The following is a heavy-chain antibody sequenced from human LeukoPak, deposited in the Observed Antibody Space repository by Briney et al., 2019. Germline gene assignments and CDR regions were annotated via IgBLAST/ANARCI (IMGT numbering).Heavy chain of an antibody. J-gene: IGHJ6*02. CDR1: GFTFSSYD. D-gene: IGHD6-13*01. CDR2: IGTAGDT. CDR3: ARAFGIAAAGTTPYYYYGMDV. Sequence: GGSLRLSCAASGFTFSSYDMHWVRQATGKGLEWDSAIGTAGDTYYPGSVKGRFTISRENAKNSLYLQMNSLRAGDTAVYYCARAFGIAAAGTTPYYYYGMDVWGQGTTVTVSS. V-gene: IGHV3-13*01.